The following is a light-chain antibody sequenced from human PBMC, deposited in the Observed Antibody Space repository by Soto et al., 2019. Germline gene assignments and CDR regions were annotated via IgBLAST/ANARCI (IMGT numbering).Light chain of an antibody. CDR1: KSDIGVYDF. CDR2: EVV. Sequence: SVLAQPPSASGSPGQSVTISCTGTKSDIGVYDFVSWYQHHPGKAPRLIIYEVVQRPSGVPDRFSGSKSGNTASLTVSGLKGAHEADYFCKSYAGSNTYVFGSGTKV. CDR3: KSYAGSNTYV. J-gene: IGLJ1*01. V-gene: IGLV2-8*01.